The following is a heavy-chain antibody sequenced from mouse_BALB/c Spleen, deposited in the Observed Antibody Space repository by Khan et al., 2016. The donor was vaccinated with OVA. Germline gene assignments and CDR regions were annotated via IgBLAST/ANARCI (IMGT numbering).Heavy chain of an antibody. CDR2: IWTGGGT. CDR3: VRRWNCYGSFYWYFDV. D-gene: IGHD1-1*01. Sequence: QVQLKESGPGLVAPSQSLSITCTVSGFSLTSYDISWIRQPPGKGLEWLGVIWTGGGTNYNSAFMSRLSISKDNSKSQVFLKMKSLQSDDTAIYYGVRRWNCYGSFYWYFDVWGAGTTVTVSS. CDR1: GFSLTSYD. V-gene: IGHV2-9-2*01. J-gene: IGHJ1*01.